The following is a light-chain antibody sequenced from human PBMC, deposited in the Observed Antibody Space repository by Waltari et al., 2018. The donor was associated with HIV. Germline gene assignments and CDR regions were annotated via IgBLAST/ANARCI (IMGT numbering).Light chain of an antibody. J-gene: IGLJ3*02. CDR1: SSNLGTNT. Sequence: QSVLTQPPSASGTPGQRVTISRPASSSNLGTNTLHLYQPLPGTAPKLLIYTNNQRPSGVPGRFSGSKSGTSASLAISGLQSEDEADYYCAAWDDSLNGWVFGGGTKLTVL. CDR2: TNN. V-gene: IGLV1-44*01. CDR3: AAWDDSLNGWV.